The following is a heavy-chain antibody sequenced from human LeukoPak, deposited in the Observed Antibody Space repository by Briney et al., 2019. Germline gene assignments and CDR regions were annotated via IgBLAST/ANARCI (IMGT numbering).Heavy chain of an antibody. J-gene: IGHJ4*02. V-gene: IGHV3-23*01. CDR3: AKDGQSFNSMWDYLDS. CDR2: IGGGDT. D-gene: IGHD1-26*01. Sequence: PGGSLRLSCAASGFDFSTYAMSWVRQAPGKGLEWVSGIGGGDTHYADSVKGRFTISRDNSKSTVELHMSGLRVEDTAVYYCAKDGQSFNSMWDYLDSWGRGTLVTVSS. CDR1: GFDFSTYA.